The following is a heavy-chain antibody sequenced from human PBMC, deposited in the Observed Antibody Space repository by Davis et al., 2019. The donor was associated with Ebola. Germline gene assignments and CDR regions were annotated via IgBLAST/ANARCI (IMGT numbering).Heavy chain of an antibody. Sequence: GGSLRLSCAASGFTFGGSAMHWVRQASGKGLEWVGRIRSKANSYATAYAASVKGRFTISRDDSKNTAYLQMNSLKTEDTAVYYCANLDYGDNSGFDYWGQGTLVTVSS. CDR1: GFTFGGSA. CDR2: IRSKANSYAT. V-gene: IGHV3-73*01. CDR3: ANLDYGDNSGFDY. D-gene: IGHD4-23*01. J-gene: IGHJ4*02.